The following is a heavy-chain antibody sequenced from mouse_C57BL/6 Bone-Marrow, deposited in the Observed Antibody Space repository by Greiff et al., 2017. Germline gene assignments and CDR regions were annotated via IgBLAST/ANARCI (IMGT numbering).Heavy chain of an antibody. CDR2: IDPSDSYT. V-gene: IGHV1-69*01. J-gene: IGHJ2*01. CDR1: GYTFTSYW. Sequence: VQLQQPGAELVMPGASVKLSCKASGYTFTSYWMHWVKQRPGQGLEWIGEIDPSDSYTNYNQKFKGKSTVTVDKSSSTAYMQLSSLTSEDSAVYYCEREGTTVVAPFDYWGQGTTLTVSS. CDR3: EREGTTVVAPFDY. D-gene: IGHD1-1*01.